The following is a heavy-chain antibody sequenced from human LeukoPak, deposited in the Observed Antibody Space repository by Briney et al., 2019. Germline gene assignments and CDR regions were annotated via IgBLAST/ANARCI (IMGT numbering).Heavy chain of an antibody. V-gene: IGHV3-66*01. Sequence: SGGSLRLSCAASGFTVSSNYMSWVRQAPGKGLEWVSVIYSCGSTYYADSVKGRFTISRDNSKNTLYLQMNSLRAEDTAVYYCAKSAAAAVAGLMYYFDYWGQGTLVTVSS. J-gene: IGHJ4*02. CDR3: AKSAAAAVAGLMYYFDY. D-gene: IGHD6-19*01. CDR2: IYSCGST. CDR1: GFTVSSNY.